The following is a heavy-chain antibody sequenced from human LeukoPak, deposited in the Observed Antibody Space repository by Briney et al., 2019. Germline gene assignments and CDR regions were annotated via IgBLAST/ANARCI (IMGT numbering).Heavy chain of an antibody. CDR3: TTTFTYYYGSGSPY. CDR1: GFTFSNAW. D-gene: IGHD3-10*01. V-gene: IGHV3-15*01. CDR2: IKSKTDGGTT. J-gene: IGHJ4*02. Sequence: TGGSLRLSCAASGFTFSNAWMSWVRQAPGKGLEWVGRIKSKTDGGTTDYAAPVKGRFTISGDDSKNTLYLQMNSLKTEDTAVYYCTTTFTYYYGSGSPYWGQGTLVTVSS.